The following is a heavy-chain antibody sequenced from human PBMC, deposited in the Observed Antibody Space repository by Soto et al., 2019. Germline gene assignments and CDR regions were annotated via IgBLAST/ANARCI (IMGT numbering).Heavy chain of an antibody. CDR3: ARRYGSAFDI. CDR2: IYDSGTA. CDR1: GGSISSYY. Sequence: SETLSLTCTVSGGSISSYYWSWIRQPPGKGLEWIGHIYDSGTANYNPSLKSRVTISVDTSKNQFSLKLSSVTAADTAVYYCARRYGSAFDIWGQGTMVTVSS. D-gene: IGHD3-10*01. J-gene: IGHJ3*02. V-gene: IGHV4-59*01.